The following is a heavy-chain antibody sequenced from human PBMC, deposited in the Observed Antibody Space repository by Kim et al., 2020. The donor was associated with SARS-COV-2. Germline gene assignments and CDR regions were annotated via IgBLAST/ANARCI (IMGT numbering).Heavy chain of an antibody. CDR3: AKDRRYRSGWYEIDY. J-gene: IGHJ4*02. Sequence: GGSLRLSCAASGFTFSSYGMHWVRQAPGKGLEWVAVISYDGSNKYYADSVKGRFTISRDNSKNTLYLQMNSLRAEDTAVYYCAKDRRYRSGWYEIDYWGQGTLVTVSS. V-gene: IGHV3-30*18. D-gene: IGHD6-19*01. CDR1: GFTFSSYG. CDR2: ISYDGSNK.